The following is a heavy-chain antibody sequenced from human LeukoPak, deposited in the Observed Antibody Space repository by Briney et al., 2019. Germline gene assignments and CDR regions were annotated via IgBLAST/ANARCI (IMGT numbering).Heavy chain of an antibody. V-gene: IGHV3-30*03. D-gene: IGHD1-26*01. CDR1: GFTFSSYG. CDR3: ARDVGRNFDY. J-gene: IGHJ4*02. CDR2: ISYDGSNK. Sequence: PGGTLRLSCAASGFTFSSYGMSWVRQAPGKGLEWVAVISYDGSNKYYADSVKGRFTISRDNSKNTLYLQMNSLRAEDTAVYYCARDVGRNFDYWGQGTLVTVSS.